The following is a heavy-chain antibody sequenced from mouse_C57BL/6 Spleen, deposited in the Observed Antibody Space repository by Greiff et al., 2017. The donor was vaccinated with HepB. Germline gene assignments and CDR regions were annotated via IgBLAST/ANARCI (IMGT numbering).Heavy chain of an antibody. J-gene: IGHJ2*01. V-gene: IGHV1-53*01. CDR1: GYTFTSYW. Sequence: VQLQQPGTELVKPGASVKLSCKASGYTFTSYWTHWVKQRPGQGLEWIGNINPSNGGTNYNEKFKSKATLTVDKSSSTAYMQLSSLTSEDSAVYYCARSPYGYLYFDYWGQGTTLTFSS. D-gene: IGHD2-2*01. CDR2: INPSNGGT. CDR3: ARSPYGYLYFDY.